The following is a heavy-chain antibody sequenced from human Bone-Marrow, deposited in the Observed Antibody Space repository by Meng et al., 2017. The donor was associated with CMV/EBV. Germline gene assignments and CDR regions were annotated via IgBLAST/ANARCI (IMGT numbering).Heavy chain of an antibody. V-gene: IGHV3-21*04. D-gene: IGHD3-3*01. J-gene: IGHJ6*02. CDR1: GFTFSSYS. CDR3: EKDLITIVGVVIMEGGMEV. CDR2: ISSSSSDI. Sequence: GESLKISCAASGFTFSSYSMNWVRQAPGKGLEWVSSISSSSSDIYYADSVKGRFTISRDNAKNSLYLQMNSLRAEDTALYYCEKDLITIVGVVIMEGGMEVWGQGTTVTVSS.